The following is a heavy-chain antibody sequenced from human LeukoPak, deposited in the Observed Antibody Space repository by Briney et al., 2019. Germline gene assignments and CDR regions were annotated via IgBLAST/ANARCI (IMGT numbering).Heavy chain of an antibody. J-gene: IGHJ4*02. Sequence: SETLSLTCAVSGGSISSSNWWSWVRQPPGKGLEWIGEIYHSGSTNYNPSLKSRVTISVDTSKNQFSLKLSSVTAADTAVYYCARGPTTVTRAFDYWGQGTLVTVSS. D-gene: IGHD4-17*01. CDR2: IYHSGST. CDR3: ARGPTTVTRAFDY. V-gene: IGHV4-4*02. CDR1: GGSISSSNW.